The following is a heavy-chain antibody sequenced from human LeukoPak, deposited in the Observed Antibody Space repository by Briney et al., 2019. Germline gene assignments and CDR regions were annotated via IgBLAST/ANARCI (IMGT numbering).Heavy chain of an antibody. CDR2: INPNSGGT. CDR3: ARVECCGSGSYHFYMDV. J-gene: IGHJ6*03. D-gene: IGHD3-10*01. CDR1: GYTFTSYD. V-gene: IGHV1-2*02. Sequence: GASVKVSCKASGYTFTSYDINWVRQAPGQGLEWMGWINPNSGGTRYAQKFQGRVTMTRDTSISTAYMELRRLTSDDTAVYYCARVECCGSGSYHFYMDVWGKGTTVTISS.